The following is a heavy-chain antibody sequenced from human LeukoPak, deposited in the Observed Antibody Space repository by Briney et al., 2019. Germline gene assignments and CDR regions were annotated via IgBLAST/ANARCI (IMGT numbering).Heavy chain of an antibody. J-gene: IGHJ5*02. V-gene: IGHV3-21*01. D-gene: IGHD3-10*01. CDR1: GFTLSDYH. CDR2: ITTISHYI. CDR3: ARSGGPGTYHQLRYNWFDP. Sequence: GGSLRLSCAASGFTLSDYHMNWVRQAPGKGLEWLSSITTISHYIYYAGAVRGRFTISRDNAKNSLYLQMNSLRGEDTAVYYCARSGGPGTYHQLRYNWFDPWGQGTLVTLSS.